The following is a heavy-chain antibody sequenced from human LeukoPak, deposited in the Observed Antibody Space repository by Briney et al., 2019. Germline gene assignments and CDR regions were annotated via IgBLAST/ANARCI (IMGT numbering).Heavy chain of an antibody. V-gene: IGHV5-51*01. CDR3: ARTVKPPYYYDSSGYYALDY. J-gene: IGHJ4*02. CDR1: GYSFTSYW. CDR2: IYPGDSDT. D-gene: IGHD3-22*01. Sequence: GESLKISCKGSGYSFTSYWIGWVRQMPGKGLEWMGIIYPGDSDTRYSPSFQGQVTISADKSISTAYLQWSSLKASDTAMYYCARTVKPPYYYDSSGYYALDYWGQGTLVTVSS.